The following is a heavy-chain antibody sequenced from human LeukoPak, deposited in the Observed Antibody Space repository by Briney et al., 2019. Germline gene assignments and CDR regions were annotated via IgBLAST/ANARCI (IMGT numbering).Heavy chain of an antibody. V-gene: IGHV1-2*02. CDR1: GYTFTGYY. CDR3: ASPPPFWSVFSVP. D-gene: IGHD3-3*01. J-gene: IGHJ4*02. CDR2: INPNSGGT. Sequence: ASVKVSCKASGYTFTGYYMHWVRQAPGQGLEWMGWINPNSGGTNYAQKFQGRVTMTRDTSISTAYMELSRLRSDATAVYYCASPPPFWSVFSVPGGWGPLVTVPS.